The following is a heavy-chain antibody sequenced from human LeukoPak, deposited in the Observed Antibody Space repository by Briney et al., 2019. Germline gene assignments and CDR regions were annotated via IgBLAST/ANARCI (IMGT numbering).Heavy chain of an antibody. CDR3: ARGSTAMVTINFYYSYMDV. J-gene: IGHJ6*03. D-gene: IGHD5-18*01. Sequence: GASVKVSCKASGYTFTIYAMNWVRQAPGQGLEWMGWINTNTENPTYAQVFTGRFVFSLDTSVSTAYLQISSLKAEDTAVYYCARGSTAMVTINFYYSYMDVWGKGTTVTVSS. V-gene: IGHV7-4-1*02. CDR1: GYTFTIYA. CDR2: INTNTENP.